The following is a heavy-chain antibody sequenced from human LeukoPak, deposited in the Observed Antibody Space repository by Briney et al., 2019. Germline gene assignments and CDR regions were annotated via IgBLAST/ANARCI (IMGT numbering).Heavy chain of an antibody. J-gene: IGHJ4*02. CDR3: VKEQSSGYYRVADY. V-gene: IGHV3-30*18. CDR2: ISYDGTKK. D-gene: IGHD6-19*01. CDR1: EFSFSSDG. Sequence: PWGSLPLSCAASEFSFSSDGMHWVRRAPGKGLEWVAVISYDGTKKVYRDSVRGRFTISRDNSKNTLYLQMNTLRVEDTAVYHCVKEQSSGYYRVADYWGQGTLVSVSS.